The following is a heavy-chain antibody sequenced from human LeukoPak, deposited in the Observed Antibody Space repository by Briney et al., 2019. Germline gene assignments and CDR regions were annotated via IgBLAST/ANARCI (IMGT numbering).Heavy chain of an antibody. CDR1: GFTLNEHA. D-gene: IGHD2-15*01. V-gene: IGHV3-23*01. CDR2: IIDVGDT. Sequence: GGSLRLSCAVSGFTLNEHALSWVRQAPGEGLEWVSAIIDVGDTYYADSVKGRFTIYRDYSRNTLYLQMDSLRAEDTATHYCAKDYCRGANRPFPFFDSWGQGTLVTVSS. CDR3: AKDYCRGANRPFPFFDS. J-gene: IGHJ4*02.